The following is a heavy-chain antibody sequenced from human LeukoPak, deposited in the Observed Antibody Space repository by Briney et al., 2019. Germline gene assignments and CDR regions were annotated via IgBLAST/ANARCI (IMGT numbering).Heavy chain of an antibody. V-gene: IGHV1-18*01. D-gene: IGHD3-3*01. CDR2: ISAYNGNT. Sequence: ASVKVSCKASGYTLTSYGISWVRQAPGQGLEWMGWISAYNGNTNYAQKLQGRVTMTTDTSTSTAYMELRSLRSDDTAVYYCARSEVITIFGVVLDYYYYYGMDVWGQGTTVTVSS. J-gene: IGHJ6*02. CDR1: GYTLTSYG. CDR3: ARSEVITIFGVVLDYYYYYGMDV.